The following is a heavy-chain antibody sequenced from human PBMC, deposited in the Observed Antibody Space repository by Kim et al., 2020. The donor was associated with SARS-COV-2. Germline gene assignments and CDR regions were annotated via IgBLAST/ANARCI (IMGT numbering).Heavy chain of an antibody. Sequence: GGSLRLSCAASGFTFSSYEMNWVRQAPGKGLEWVSYINSNGSTIYYADSVKGRFTISRDNAKNSLYLQMNSLRAEDTAVYYCARDQKGRGGDYYYGLDI. V-gene: IGHV3-48*03. CDR3: ARDQKGRGGDYYYGLDI. J-gene: IGHJ6*01. D-gene: IGHD2-15*01. CDR1: GFTFSSYE. CDR2: INSNGSTI.